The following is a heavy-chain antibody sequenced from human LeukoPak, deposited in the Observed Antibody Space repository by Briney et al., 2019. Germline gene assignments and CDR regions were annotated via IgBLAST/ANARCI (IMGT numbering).Heavy chain of an antibody. D-gene: IGHD3-22*01. V-gene: IGHV3-74*01. J-gene: IGHJ4*02. CDR1: GFTFSGYW. CDR3: ARSANYFDTSGQDY. Sequence: QPGGSLRLSCAASGFTFSGYWMHWVRQAPGKGLVWVSRTNRDDSVTSYADSVKGRFTISRDKAKSTLYLQMNSLRVEDTAVYYCARSANYFDTSGQDYWGQGTLVTVSS. CDR2: TNRDDSVT.